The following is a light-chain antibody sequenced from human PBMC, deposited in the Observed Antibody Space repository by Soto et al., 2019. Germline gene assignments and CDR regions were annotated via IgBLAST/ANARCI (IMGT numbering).Light chain of an antibody. CDR2: KAS. V-gene: IGKV1-5*03. Sequence: DIQLPQSPSTLSASVGGRVTIXWRASQTISSWLAWYQQKPGKAPKLLIYKASTLKSGVPSRFSGSGSGTEFTLTISSLQPDDFATYYCQHYNSYSEAFGQGTKVDIK. CDR3: QHYNSYSEA. CDR1: QTISSW. J-gene: IGKJ1*01.